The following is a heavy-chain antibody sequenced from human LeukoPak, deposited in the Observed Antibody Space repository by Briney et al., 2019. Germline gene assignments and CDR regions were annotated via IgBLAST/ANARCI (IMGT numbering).Heavy chain of an antibody. J-gene: IGHJ5*02. CDR3: ARHYPMVRGNHDFDRGAADWFDP. Sequence: SETLSLTCTVSGGSISSYYWCWIRQPPGKGLEWIGYIYYSGSTNYNPSLKSRVTISVDTSKNQFSLKLSSVTAADTAVYYCARHYPMVRGNHDFDRGAADWFDPWGQGTLVTVSS. CDR2: IYYSGST. V-gene: IGHV4-59*08. D-gene: IGHD3-10*01. CDR1: GGSISSYY.